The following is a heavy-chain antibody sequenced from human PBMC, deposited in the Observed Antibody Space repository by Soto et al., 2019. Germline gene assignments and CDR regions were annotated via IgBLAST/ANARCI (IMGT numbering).Heavy chain of an antibody. CDR3: AKAPSDIVVVVAAHLENYGMDV. J-gene: IGHJ6*02. V-gene: IGHV3-74*01. Sequence: PGGSLRLSCAASGFTFNYYWMHWVRQAPGQGLVWVSHIHSDGSTTTYADSVKGRFTISRDNSKNTLYLQMNSLRAEDTAVYYCAKAPSDIVVVVAAHLENYGMDVWGQGTTVAVSS. CDR2: IHSDGSTT. D-gene: IGHD2-15*01. CDR1: GFTFNYYW.